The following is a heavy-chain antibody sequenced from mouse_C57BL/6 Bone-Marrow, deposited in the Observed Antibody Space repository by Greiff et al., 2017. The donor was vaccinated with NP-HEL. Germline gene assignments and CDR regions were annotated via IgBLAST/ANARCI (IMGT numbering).Heavy chain of an antibody. CDR2: IRNKANNHAT. CDR3: TGGYDVRDAMDY. J-gene: IGHJ4*01. V-gene: IGHV6-6*01. Sequence: EVKLVESGGGLVQPGGSMKLSCAASGFTFSDAWMDWVRQSPEKGLEWVAEIRNKANNHATYYAESVKGRFTISRDDSKSSVYLQMNSLRAEDTGIYYCTGGYDVRDAMDYWGQGTSVTVSS. CDR1: GFTFSDAW. D-gene: IGHD2-14*01.